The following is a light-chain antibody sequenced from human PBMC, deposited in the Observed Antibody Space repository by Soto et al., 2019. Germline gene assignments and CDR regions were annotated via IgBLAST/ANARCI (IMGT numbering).Light chain of an antibody. CDR1: NSNIGRNT. Sequence: QSVLTQAPSTSGTPGQRVTISCSGSNSNIGRNTVNWYQQLPGMAPKLLIYTNNQRPSGVPDRFSGSKSGTSASLAISGLQSEDEATYYCATWDDSLESVRFGGVIFGGGTKLTVL. CDR3: ATWDDSLESVRFGGVI. V-gene: IGLV1-44*01. CDR2: TNN. J-gene: IGLJ2*01.